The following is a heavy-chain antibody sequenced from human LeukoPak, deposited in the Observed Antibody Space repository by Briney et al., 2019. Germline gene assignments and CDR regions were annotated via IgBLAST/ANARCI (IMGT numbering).Heavy chain of an antibody. J-gene: IGHJ4*02. CDR3: QYYDFWSGYYTFDY. CDR2: IYYSGST. D-gene: IGHD3-3*01. V-gene: IGHV4-30-4*07. Sequence: KTSETLSLTCAVSGGSISSGGYSWSWIRQPPGKGPEWIGYIYYSGSTYYNPSLKSRVTISVDTSKNQFSLKLSSVTAADTAVYYCQYYDFWSGYYTFDYWGQGTLVTVSS. CDR1: GGSISSGGYS.